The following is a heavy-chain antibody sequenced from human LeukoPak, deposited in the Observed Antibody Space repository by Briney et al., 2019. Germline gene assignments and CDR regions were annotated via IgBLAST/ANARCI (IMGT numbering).Heavy chain of an antibody. CDR2: INSDGSWT. J-gene: IGHJ4*02. CDR1: GYYW. CDR3: VSFYETY. D-gene: IGHD2/OR15-2a*01. Sequence: GGAVRLSCVASGYYWMHWVRQAPGKGLVWVSHINSDGSWTSYADSVKGRFTISKDNAKNTVYLQMNNLRAEDTAVYYCVSFYETYWGRGTLVTVSS. V-gene: IGHV3-74*01.